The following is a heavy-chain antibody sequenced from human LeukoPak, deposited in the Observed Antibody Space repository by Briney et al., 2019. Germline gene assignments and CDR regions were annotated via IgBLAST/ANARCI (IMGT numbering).Heavy chain of an antibody. J-gene: IGHJ4*02. V-gene: IGHV3-30-3*01. CDR3: ARETGYRFDY. CDR1: GFTFSDYA. CDR2: VSYDGSNK. Sequence: PGGSLGLSCVASGFTFSDYAVHWVRQAPGRGLECVAVVSYDGSNKNHAGSVKGRFTISRDNSKNTLYLQMNSLRVEDTAVYYCARETGYRFDYWGRGTLVSVSS. D-gene: IGHD3-9*01.